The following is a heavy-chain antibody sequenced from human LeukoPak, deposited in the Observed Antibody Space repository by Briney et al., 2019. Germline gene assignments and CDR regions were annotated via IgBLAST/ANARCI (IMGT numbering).Heavy chain of an antibody. CDR1: GGSISSYY. V-gene: IGHV4-59*08. CDR2: IYYSGST. Sequence: SETLSLTCTVSGGSISSYYWSWIRQPPGKGLEWIGYIYYSGSTNYNPSLKSRVTISVDTSKNQFSLKLSSVTAADTAVYYCASHRAYDAFDIWGQGTMVTVSS. J-gene: IGHJ3*02. CDR3: ASHRAYDAFDI. D-gene: IGHD3-10*01.